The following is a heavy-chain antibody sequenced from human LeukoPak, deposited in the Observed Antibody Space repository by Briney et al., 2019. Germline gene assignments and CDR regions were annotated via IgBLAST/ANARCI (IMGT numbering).Heavy chain of an antibody. V-gene: IGHV4-39*07. CDR3: ARLSYVIVVVNY. CDR2: IYHSGST. D-gene: IGHD3-22*01. J-gene: IGHJ4*02. CDR1: GASISSGSNY. Sequence: PSETLSLTCSVSGASISSGSNYWGWIRQPPGKTLEWIGSIYHSGSTYYNPSLKSRVTISVDTSKNQFSLKLSSVTAADTAVYYCARLSYVIVVVNYWGQGTLVTVSS.